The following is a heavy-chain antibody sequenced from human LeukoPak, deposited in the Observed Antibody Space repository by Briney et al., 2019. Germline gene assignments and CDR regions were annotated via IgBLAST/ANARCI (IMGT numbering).Heavy chain of an antibody. D-gene: IGHD3-10*01. CDR1: GFTFSSYA. CDR3: AKGNGSGSYYYYYMDV. CDR2: IRGSGGST. J-gene: IGHJ6*03. Sequence: GGSLRLSCAASGFTFSSYAMLGVRQAPGEGVEGVSAIRGSGGSTYYADSVKGRFTISRDNSKNTLYLQMNSLRAEDTAVYYCAKGNGSGSYYYYYMDVWGKGTTVTVSS. V-gene: IGHV3-23*01.